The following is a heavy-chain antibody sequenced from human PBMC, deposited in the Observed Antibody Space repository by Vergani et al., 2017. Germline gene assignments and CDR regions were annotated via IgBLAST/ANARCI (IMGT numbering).Heavy chain of an antibody. CDR1: GFPFSSYS. CDR2: ISSSSSYI. J-gene: IGHJ5*02. CDR3: ARHYGIAAAGTKMGP. D-gene: IGHD6-13*01. Sequence: EVQLVESGGGLVKPGGSLRLSCAASGFPFSSYSMNWVRQAPGKGLEWVSSISSSSSYIYYADSVKGRFTISRDNAKNSLYLQMNSLRAEDTAMYYCARHYGIAAAGTKMGPGGQGTLVTVSS. V-gene: IGHV3-21*04.